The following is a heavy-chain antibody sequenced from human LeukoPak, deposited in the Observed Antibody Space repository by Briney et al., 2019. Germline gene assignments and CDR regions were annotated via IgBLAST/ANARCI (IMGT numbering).Heavy chain of an antibody. CDR3: ARGRADDILTGYYLYFDY. J-gene: IGHJ4*02. CDR1: GFTVSSNY. Sequence: GSLRLSCAASGFTVSSNYMSWIRQPPGKGLEWIGSIYYSGSTYYNPSLKSRVTISVDMSKNQFSLKLSSVTAADTAVYYCARGRADDILTGYYLYFDYWGQGTLVTVSS. CDR2: IYYSGST. V-gene: IGHV4-39*07. D-gene: IGHD3-9*01.